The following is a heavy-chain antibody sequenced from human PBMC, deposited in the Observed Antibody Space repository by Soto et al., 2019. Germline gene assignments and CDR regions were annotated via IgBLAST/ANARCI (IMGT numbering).Heavy chain of an antibody. D-gene: IGHD3-3*01. CDR3: ARVWDFWSGYSFDY. Sequence: PSETNRHRYTVAGGNISSGGYHWSRIRQHSGKGLEWIGYIYYSGSTYYNPSLKSRVTISVDTSKNQFSLKLSSVTAADTAVYYCARVWDFWSGYSFDYWGQRTLVTVSS. V-gene: IGHV4-31*03. CDR2: IYYSGST. CDR1: GGNISSGGYH. J-gene: IGHJ4*02.